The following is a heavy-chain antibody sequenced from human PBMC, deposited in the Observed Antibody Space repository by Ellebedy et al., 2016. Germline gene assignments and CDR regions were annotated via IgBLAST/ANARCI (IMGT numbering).Heavy chain of an antibody. Sequence: ASVKVSXXASGYTFTSYGISWVRQAPGQGLEWMGWISAYNGNTNYAQKLQGRVTMTTDTSTSTAYMELRSLRSDDTAVYYCASFVLTGSIFDYWGQGTLVTVSS. V-gene: IGHV1-18*01. D-gene: IGHD3-9*01. CDR1: GYTFTSYG. J-gene: IGHJ4*02. CDR2: ISAYNGNT. CDR3: ASFVLTGSIFDY.